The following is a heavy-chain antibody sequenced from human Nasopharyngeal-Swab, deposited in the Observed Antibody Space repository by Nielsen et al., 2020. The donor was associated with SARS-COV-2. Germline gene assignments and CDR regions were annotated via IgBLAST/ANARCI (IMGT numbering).Heavy chain of an antibody. J-gene: IGHJ4*02. Sequence: WVRQAPGQGLEWMGWINTNTGNPTYAQGFTGRFVFSLDTSVSTAYLRISSLKAEDTAVYYCARVGRQYYFDYWGQGTLVTVSS. CDR3: ARVGRQYYFDY. D-gene: IGHD1-26*01. CDR2: INTNTGNP. V-gene: IGHV7-4-1*02.